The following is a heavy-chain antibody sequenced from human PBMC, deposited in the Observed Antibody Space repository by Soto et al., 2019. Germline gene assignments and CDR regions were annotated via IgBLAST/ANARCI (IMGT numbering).Heavy chain of an antibody. CDR1: VSPLPTLG. J-gene: IGHJ6*02. CDR2: IRAYIGNT. CDR3: ARGESIGDV. D-gene: IGHD6-6*01. Sequence: QVQLVQSGAEVKKPGAPGRVSSRASVSPLPTLGIAGGDRPPGQGLGWWGGIRAYIGNTNYAQKLQXXXTXXTDTSTSTAYMELRSLRSDDTAVYYCARGESIGDVWGQGTTVTVSS. V-gene: IGHV1-18*01.